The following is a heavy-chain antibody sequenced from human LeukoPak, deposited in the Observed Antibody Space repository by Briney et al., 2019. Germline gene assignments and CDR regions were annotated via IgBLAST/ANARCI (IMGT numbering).Heavy chain of an antibody. Sequence: GGSLRLSCAASGFTFSSSAMSWVRQAPGKGLEWVSAISNNGGYTYYADSVQGRFTISRDNSKSTLCLQMNSLGAEDTALYYCARDFAYSRLDSWGQGTLVTVSS. CDR3: ARDFAYSRLDS. V-gene: IGHV3-23*01. CDR1: GFTFSSSA. J-gene: IGHJ4*02. CDR2: ISNNGGYT. D-gene: IGHD6-13*01.